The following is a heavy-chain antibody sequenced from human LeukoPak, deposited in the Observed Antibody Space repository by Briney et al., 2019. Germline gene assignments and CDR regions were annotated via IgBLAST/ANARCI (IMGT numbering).Heavy chain of an antibody. J-gene: IGHJ5*02. CDR1: GGSISSGDYY. CDR2: IYYSGST. D-gene: IGHD3-3*01. V-gene: IGHV4-30-4*01. CDR3: ARGSITIFGVVIRRQAGFDP. Sequence: SETLFLTCTVSGGSISSGDYYWSWIRQPPGKGLEWIGYIYYSGSTYYNPSLKSRVTISVDTSKNQFSLKLSSVTAADTAVYYCARGSITIFGVVIRRQAGFDPWGQGTLVTVSS.